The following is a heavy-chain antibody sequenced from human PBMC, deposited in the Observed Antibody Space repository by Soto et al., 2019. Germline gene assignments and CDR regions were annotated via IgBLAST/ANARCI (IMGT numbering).Heavy chain of an antibody. CDR3: ARGVGLGYGSSGYRERDAFDI. D-gene: IGHD3-22*01. CDR1: GGTFSSYA. V-gene: IGHV1-69*13. J-gene: IGHJ3*02. CDR2: TIPIFGTA. Sequence: SVKVSCKASGGTFSSYAISWVRQAPGQGLEWMGGTIPIFGTANYAQKFQGRVTITADESTSTAYMELSSLRSEDTAVYYCARGVGLGYGSSGYRERDAFDIWGQGTMVTVSS.